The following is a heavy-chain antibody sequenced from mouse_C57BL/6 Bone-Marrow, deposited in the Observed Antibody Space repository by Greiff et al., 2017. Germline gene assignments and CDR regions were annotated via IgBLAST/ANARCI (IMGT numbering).Heavy chain of an antibody. D-gene: IGHD2-4*01. CDR3: ARSPIYYEYGFYAMDY. Sequence: VQLQQSGPELVKPGASVKISCKASGYSFTGYYMNWVKQSPEKSLEWIGEINPSTGGTTYNQKFKAKATLTVDKSSSTAYMQLKSLTSADSAVYYWARSPIYYEYGFYAMDYGGQGTSVTVSS. CDR2: INPSTGGT. V-gene: IGHV1-42*01. CDR1: GYSFTGYY. J-gene: IGHJ4*01.